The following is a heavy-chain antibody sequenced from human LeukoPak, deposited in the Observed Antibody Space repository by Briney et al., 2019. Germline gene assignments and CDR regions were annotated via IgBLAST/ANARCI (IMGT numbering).Heavy chain of an antibody. Sequence: AGGSLRLSCAASGFTFSSYAMHWVRQAPGKGLEWVAVISYDGSNKYYADSVKGRFTISRDNSKNTLYLQMNSLRAEDSAVYFCVKDELAVAIFDYWGQGTLVTVSS. CDR3: VKDELAVAIFDY. D-gene: IGHD6-19*01. CDR2: ISYDGSNK. J-gene: IGHJ4*02. CDR1: GFTFSSYA. V-gene: IGHV3-30-3*01.